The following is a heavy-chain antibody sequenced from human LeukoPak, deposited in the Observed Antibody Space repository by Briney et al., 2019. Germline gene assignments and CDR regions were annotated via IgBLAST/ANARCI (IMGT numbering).Heavy chain of an antibody. CDR3: ARVPQRSIAVAGTSPFVDY. CDR2: INHSGST. CDR1: GGSFSGYY. Sequence: PSETLSLTCAVYGGSFSGYYWSWIRQPPGKGLEWIGEINHSGSTNYNPSLKSRVTISVDTSKNQFSLKLSSVTAADTAVYYCARVPQRSIAVAGTSPFVDYWGQGTLVTVSS. V-gene: IGHV4-34*01. J-gene: IGHJ4*02. D-gene: IGHD6-19*01.